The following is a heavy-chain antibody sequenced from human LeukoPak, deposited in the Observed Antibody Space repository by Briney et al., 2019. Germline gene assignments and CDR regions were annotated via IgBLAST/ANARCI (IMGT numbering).Heavy chain of an antibody. Sequence: GGSLRLSCAASGFTFSSYGMHWVRQAPGKGLEWVAVIWYDGSNKYYADSVKGRFTISRDNSKNTLYLQMNSLRAEDTAVYYCAGDLSMVRGVMKAFGDWGQGTLVTVSS. CDR2: IWYDGSNK. D-gene: IGHD3-10*01. CDR1: GFTFSSYG. V-gene: IGHV3-33*01. J-gene: IGHJ4*02. CDR3: AGDLSMVRGVMKAFGD.